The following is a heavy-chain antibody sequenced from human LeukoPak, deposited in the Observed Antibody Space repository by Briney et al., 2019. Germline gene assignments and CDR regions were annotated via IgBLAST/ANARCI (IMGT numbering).Heavy chain of an antibody. V-gene: IGHV3-64D*09. D-gene: IGHD1-14*01. CDR2: ISTDGGSS. CDR3: VKARTGTNYFDY. J-gene: IGHJ4*02. Sequence: GGSLRLSCSASGFTFSDFAMHWVRQAPGKGLEYVSSISTDGGSSYYADSVQGRFSISRDNSKNTLNLQMSSLREEDTAIYYCVKARTGTNYFDYWGQGTLVTVSS. CDR1: GFTFSDFA.